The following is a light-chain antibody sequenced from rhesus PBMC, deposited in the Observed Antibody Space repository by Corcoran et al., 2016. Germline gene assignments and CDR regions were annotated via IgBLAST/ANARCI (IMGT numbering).Light chain of an antibody. Sequence: DIQMTQSPSSLSASVGDTVTITCRASQVISRYLTWFQQKPGKAPKLLLYAASTLESGVPSRSSASGSGTTFTFTISRLQPEDFAAYYCLQSKSYPFTFGPGTKLDFK. CDR2: AAS. CDR3: LQSKSYPFT. V-gene: IGKV1-28*02. J-gene: IGKJ3*01. CDR1: QVISRY.